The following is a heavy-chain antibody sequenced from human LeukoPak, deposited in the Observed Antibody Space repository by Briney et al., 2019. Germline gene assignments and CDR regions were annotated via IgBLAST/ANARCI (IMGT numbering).Heavy chain of an antibody. CDR3: ARPASYYYDSSGYYY. Sequence: PGGSLRLSCAASGFTFSYYYMSWLRQAPGKGLEWVSYISSGGSTIYYADSVKGRFTISRDNAKNSLYLQMNSLRAEDTDVYSCARPASYYYDSSGYYYRGQGTVVTVSS. D-gene: IGHD3-22*01. V-gene: IGHV3-11*04. CDR2: ISSGGSTI. J-gene: IGHJ4*02. CDR1: GFTFSYYY.